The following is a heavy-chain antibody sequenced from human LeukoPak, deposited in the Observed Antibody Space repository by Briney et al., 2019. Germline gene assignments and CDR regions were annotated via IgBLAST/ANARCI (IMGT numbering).Heavy chain of an antibody. CDR1: GGSFSGYY. Sequence: PSETLSLTCAVYGGSFSGYYWSWIRQPPGKGLEWIGEINHSGSTNYNPSLKSRVTISVDTSKNQFSPKLSSVTAADTAVYYCARGTGIAAAGKYFQHWGQGTLVTVSS. CDR2: INHSGST. CDR3: ARGTGIAAAGKYFQH. V-gene: IGHV4-34*01. D-gene: IGHD6-13*01. J-gene: IGHJ1*01.